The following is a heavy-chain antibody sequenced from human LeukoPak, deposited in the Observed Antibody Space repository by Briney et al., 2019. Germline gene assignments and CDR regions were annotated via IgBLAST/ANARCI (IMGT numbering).Heavy chain of an antibody. V-gene: IGHV3-7*03. CDR1: RFTFSSYW. CDR2: IRQDGSEK. Sequence: HPGGSLRLSCAASRFTFSSYWMSWVRQAPGKGLEWVANIRQDGSEKYYVDSVKGRFTISRDNAKNSLYLQMNSLRAEDTAVYYRARGESYGRNYYFDYWGQGTLVTVSS. D-gene: IGHD5-18*01. CDR3: ARGESYGRNYYFDY. J-gene: IGHJ4*02.